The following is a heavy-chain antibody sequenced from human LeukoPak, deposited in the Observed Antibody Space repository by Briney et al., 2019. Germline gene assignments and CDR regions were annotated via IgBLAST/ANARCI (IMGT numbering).Heavy chain of an antibody. Sequence: SETLSLTCTVSGGSISSGSYYWSWIRQPAGKGLEWIGRIYTSGSTDYNPSLKSRVTISVDTSKNQFSLKLSSVTAADTAVYYCARVRVGATTTFDYWGQGTLVTVSS. CDR3: ARVRVGATTTFDY. V-gene: IGHV4-61*02. CDR2: IYTSGST. J-gene: IGHJ4*02. D-gene: IGHD1-26*01. CDR1: GGSISSGSYY.